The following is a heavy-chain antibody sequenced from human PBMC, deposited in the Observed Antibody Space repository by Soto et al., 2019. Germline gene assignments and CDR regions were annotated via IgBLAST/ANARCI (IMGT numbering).Heavy chain of an antibody. CDR1: GYTFTSYG. Sequence: QVQLVQSGAEVKKPGASVKVSCKASGYTFTSYGISWVRQAPGQGLEWMGWISAYNGNTNYAQKLQGRVTMTTDTPTSTAHMELRSLRSDDPAVYYCARAIGNYVWGTHNWFDPWGQGTLVTVSS. CDR3: ARAIGNYVWGTHNWFDP. J-gene: IGHJ5*02. D-gene: IGHD3-16*01. CDR2: ISAYNGNT. V-gene: IGHV1-18*01.